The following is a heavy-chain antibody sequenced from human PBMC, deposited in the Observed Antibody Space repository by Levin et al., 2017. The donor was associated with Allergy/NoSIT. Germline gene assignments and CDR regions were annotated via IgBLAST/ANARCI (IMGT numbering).Heavy chain of an antibody. CDR2: INAHNGNA. V-gene: IGHV1-18*01. D-gene: IGHD3-3*01. CDR3: ARDGYYDK. J-gene: IGHJ4*02. CDR1: GYIFSTYG. Sequence: GASVKVSCKASGYIFSTYGISWVRQAPGQGLEWMGWINAHNGNADYAQKLQGRVTMTTDTSTNTAYMELRSLRSDDTAVYYCARDGYYDKWGQGTLVTVSS.